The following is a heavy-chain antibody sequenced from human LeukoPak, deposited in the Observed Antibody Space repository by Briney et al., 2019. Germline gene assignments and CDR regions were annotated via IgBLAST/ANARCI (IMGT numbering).Heavy chain of an antibody. J-gene: IGHJ4*02. Sequence: KPSETLSLTCTASGGSISSDYWSWIRQSPGKGLEWIGYIYYSGTTSYNPSLKSRVTISLDTSKNQFSLKLSSVTAADTAAYYCARGANWGSPDYWGQGTLVTVSS. V-gene: IGHV4-59*01. CDR1: GGSISSDY. CDR3: ARGANWGSPDY. CDR2: IYYSGTT. D-gene: IGHD7-27*01.